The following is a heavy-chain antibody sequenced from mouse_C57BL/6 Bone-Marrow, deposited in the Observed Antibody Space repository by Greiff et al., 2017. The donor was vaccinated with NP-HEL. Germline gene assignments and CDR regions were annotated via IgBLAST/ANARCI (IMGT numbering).Heavy chain of an antibody. J-gene: IGHJ2*01. V-gene: IGHV1-19*01. Sequence: EVQLQQSGPVLVKPGASVKMSCKASGYTFTDYYMNWVKQSHGKSLEWIGVITPYNGGTSYNQPFKGKATLTVDKSSSTAYMELNSLTSEDSAGYYCSRRTGTLNWTFFDYWGQGTTLTVSS. CDR3: SRRTGTLNWTFFDY. D-gene: IGHD4-1*01. CDR2: ITPYNGGT. CDR1: GYTFTDYY.